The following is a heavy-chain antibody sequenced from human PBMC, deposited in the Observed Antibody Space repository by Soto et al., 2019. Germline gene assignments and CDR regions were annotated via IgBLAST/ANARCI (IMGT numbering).Heavy chain of an antibody. CDR2: IYYSGST. D-gene: IGHD3-3*01. J-gene: IGHJ5*02. CDR3: ARVSHVLRFLEWLYWFYP. Sequence: SETLSLTCTVSGGSISSGGYYWSWIRQHPGKGLEWIGYIYYSGSTYYNPSLKSRVTISVDTSKNQFSLKLSSVTAADTAVYYCARVSHVLRFLEWLYWFYPRGQRTLVTVSS. V-gene: IGHV4-31*03. CDR1: GGSISSGGYY.